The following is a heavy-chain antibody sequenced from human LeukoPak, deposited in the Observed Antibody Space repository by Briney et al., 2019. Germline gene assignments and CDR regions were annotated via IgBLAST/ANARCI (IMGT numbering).Heavy chain of an antibody. Sequence: PSETLSLTCTVSGGSISIYYWSWIRQPPGKGLEWIGYIYYSGSTNYNPSLKSRVTISVDTSKNQFSLKLSSVTAADTAVYYCARHLEYDFWSGYYRGYYGMDVWGQGTTVTVSS. D-gene: IGHD3-3*01. J-gene: IGHJ6*02. CDR2: IYYSGST. CDR1: GGSISIYY. CDR3: ARHLEYDFWSGYYRGYYGMDV. V-gene: IGHV4-59*08.